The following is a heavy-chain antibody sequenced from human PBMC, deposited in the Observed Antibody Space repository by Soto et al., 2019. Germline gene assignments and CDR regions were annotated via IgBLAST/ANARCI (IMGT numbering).Heavy chain of an antibody. CDR2: MHTSGST. J-gene: IGHJ4*02. Sequence: QMRLQESGPGLVKPSETLSLTCTVSGGSIRGYYWSWIRQSAGMRLEWIGRMHTSGSTNYNPSLKSRVTISVDMSKNQISLKLTSVTAADTALYYCVRASMPKAHFDSWGQGTLVTVSS. CDR1: GGSIRGYY. CDR3: VRASMPKAHFDS. V-gene: IGHV4-4*07. D-gene: IGHD2-2*01.